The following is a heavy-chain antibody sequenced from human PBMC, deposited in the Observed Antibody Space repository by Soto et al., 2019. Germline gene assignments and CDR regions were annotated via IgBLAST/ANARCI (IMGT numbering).Heavy chain of an antibody. CDR3: ARGWSGYSYGYRRYYYGMDV. CDR2: IYHSGST. J-gene: IGHJ6*02. Sequence: SETLSLTCAVSGGSISSSNWWSWVRQPPGKGLEWIGEIYHSGSTNYNPSLKSRVTISVDKSKNQFSLKLSSVTAADTAVYYCARGWSGYSYGYRRYYYGMDVWGQGTTVTVSS. V-gene: IGHV4-4*02. D-gene: IGHD5-18*01. CDR1: GGSISSSNW.